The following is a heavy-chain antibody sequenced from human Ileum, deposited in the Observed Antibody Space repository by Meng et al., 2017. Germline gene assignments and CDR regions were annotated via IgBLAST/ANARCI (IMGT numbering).Heavy chain of an antibody. V-gene: IGHV4-34*01. CDR3: ARGGHDSSGYYSFDY. CDR2: INHSGST. D-gene: IGHD3-22*01. Sequence: QWGAGVLNPSATLSLTCAVYGGSFSGYYWSWIRQPPGKGLEWIGEINHSGSTNYNPSLKSRVTISVDTSKNQFSLKLSSVTAADTAVYYCARGGHDSSGYYSFDYWGQGTLVTVSS. J-gene: IGHJ4*02. CDR1: GGSFSGYY.